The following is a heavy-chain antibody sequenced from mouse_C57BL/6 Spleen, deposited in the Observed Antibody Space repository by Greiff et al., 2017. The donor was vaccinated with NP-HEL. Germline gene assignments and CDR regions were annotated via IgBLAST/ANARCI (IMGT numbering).Heavy chain of an antibody. V-gene: IGHV1-80*01. Sequence: VQLHQSGAELVKPGASVKLSCKASGFAFSSYWMNWVQQSPGKGLEWIGQISPGDGDTNYNGKFKGQATLTEDKSYSTAYMQISSLTSEDSAVYFCARAGSYSYFDYWGQGTTLTVSS. D-gene: IGHD2-12*01. J-gene: IGHJ2*01. CDR3: ARAGSYSYFDY. CDR1: GFAFSSYW. CDR2: ISPGDGDT.